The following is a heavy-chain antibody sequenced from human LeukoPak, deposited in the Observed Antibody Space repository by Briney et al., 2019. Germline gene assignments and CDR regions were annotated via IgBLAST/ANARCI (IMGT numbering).Heavy chain of an antibody. CDR2: IIPIFGTA. V-gene: IGHV1-69*13. Sequence: ASVKVSCKASGGTFSSYTISWVRQAPGQGPEWMGGIIPIFGTANYAQKFQGRVTITADESTSTAYMELSSLRSEDTAVYYCARAGSHWHYVYWGQGTVVTVSS. J-gene: IGHJ4*02. D-gene: IGHD3-10*01. CDR3: ARAGSHWHYVY. CDR1: GGTFSSYT.